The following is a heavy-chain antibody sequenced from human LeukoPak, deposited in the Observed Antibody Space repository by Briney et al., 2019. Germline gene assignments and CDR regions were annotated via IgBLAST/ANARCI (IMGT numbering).Heavy chain of an antibody. V-gene: IGHV3-7*01. CDR2: IKQDGSEK. D-gene: IGHD4-23*01. Sequence: GRSLRLSCAASGFTFSSYWMSWVRQAPGKGLEWVANIKQDGSEKYYVDSVKGRFTISRDNAKNSLYLQMNSLRAEDTAVYYCARDFASRTTVVTYYFDYWGQGTLVTVSS. CDR1: GFTFSSYW. CDR3: ARDFASRTTVVTYYFDY. J-gene: IGHJ4*02.